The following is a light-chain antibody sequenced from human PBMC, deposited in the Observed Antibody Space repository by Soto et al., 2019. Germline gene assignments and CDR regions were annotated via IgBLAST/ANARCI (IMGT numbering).Light chain of an antibody. V-gene: IGLV2-8*01. J-gene: IGLJ1*01. CDR2: EVS. Sequence: QSVLTQPPSASGSPGQSVTISCTGTSSDVGGYNYVSWYQQHPGKAPKLLIYEVSKRPSGVPDRFSGSKSGNTASLTVSGLQPDDEADYYCNSYAGSNRFSYVFGTGTKVTVL. CDR3: NSYAGSNRFSYV. CDR1: SSDVGGYNY.